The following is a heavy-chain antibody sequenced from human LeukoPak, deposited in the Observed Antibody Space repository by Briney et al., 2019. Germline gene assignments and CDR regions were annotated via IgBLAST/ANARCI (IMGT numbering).Heavy chain of an antibody. CDR3: ASIRYSSSSYWFDP. CDR2: IYTSGST. D-gene: IGHD6-6*01. J-gene: IGHJ5*02. CDR1: GGSFSGYY. V-gene: IGHV4-59*10. Sequence: SETLSLTCAVYGGSFSGYYWSWIRQPAGKGLEWIGRIYTSGSTNYNPSLKSRVTMSVDTSKNQFSLKLSSVTAADTAVYYCASIRYSSSSYWFDPWGQGTLVTVSS.